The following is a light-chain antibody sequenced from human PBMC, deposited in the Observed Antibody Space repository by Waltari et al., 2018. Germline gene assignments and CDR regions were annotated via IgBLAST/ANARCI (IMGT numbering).Light chain of an antibody. CDR2: GVS. CDR1: RTVYSDY. Sequence: DTLLTQSPGTLSLSPGARATLSCRASRTVYSDYLAWYQQKSGQAPSLLIYGVSNRATGVADRFSGSGSGTDFYLTITRLEPEDAAVYFCQHYGGFPWSFGQGTKVEI. V-gene: IGKV3-20*01. J-gene: IGKJ1*01. CDR3: QHYGGFPWS.